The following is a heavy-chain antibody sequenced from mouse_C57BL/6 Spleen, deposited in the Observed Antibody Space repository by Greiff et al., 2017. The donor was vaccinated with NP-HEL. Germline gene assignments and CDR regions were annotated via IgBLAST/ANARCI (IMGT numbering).Heavy chain of an antibody. CDR2: IYPGDGDT. Sequence: VQLQQSGPELVKPGASVKISCKASGYAFSSSWMNWVKQRPGKGLEWIGRIYPGDGDTNYNGKFKGKATLTADKSSSTAYMQLSSLTSEDSAVYFCARKDYGSLWYFDVWGTGTTVTVSS. CDR3: ARKDYGSLWYFDV. CDR1: GYAFSSSW. D-gene: IGHD1-1*01. J-gene: IGHJ1*03. V-gene: IGHV1-82*01.